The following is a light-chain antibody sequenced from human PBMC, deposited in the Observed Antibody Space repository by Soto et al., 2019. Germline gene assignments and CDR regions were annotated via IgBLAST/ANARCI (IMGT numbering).Light chain of an antibody. CDR2: EAS. V-gene: IGLV2-18*02. CDR1: STDFVSYNR. J-gene: IGLJ1*01. CDR3: QSYDSSLSDLYV. Sequence: QSVLTQPPSVSGSPGQSVTISCTGTSTDFVSYNRVSWYQQPPGTAPKLIIYEASNRPSGVPGRFSGSKSGNTASLTISGLQAADEADYYCQSYDSSLSDLYVFGTGTKLTVL.